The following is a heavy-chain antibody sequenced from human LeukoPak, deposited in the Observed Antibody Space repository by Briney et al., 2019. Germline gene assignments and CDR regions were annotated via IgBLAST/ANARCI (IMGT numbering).Heavy chain of an antibody. V-gene: IGHV1-2*02. J-gene: IGHJ4*02. CDR2: INPNSGGT. Sequence: XEWINPNSGGTNYAQKFQGRVTMTRDTSISTAYMELSRLRSDDTAVYYCARDVDTVTPYYFDYWGQGTLVTVSS. D-gene: IGHD4-4*01. CDR3: ARDVDTVTPYYFDY.